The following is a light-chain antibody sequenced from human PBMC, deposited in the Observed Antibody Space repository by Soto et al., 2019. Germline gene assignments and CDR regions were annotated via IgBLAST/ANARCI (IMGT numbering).Light chain of an antibody. CDR3: MQALQTPL. CDR1: QSLLHSNGYNY. CDR2: LGS. Sequence: DIVMTQSPLSLPVTPGEPASISCRSSQSLLHSNGYNYLDWYLQKPGQSPQLPIYLGSNRASGVPERFSGSGSGTDFTLKISRVEAEDVGVYYCMQALQTPLFGQGTRLEIK. V-gene: IGKV2-28*01. J-gene: IGKJ5*01.